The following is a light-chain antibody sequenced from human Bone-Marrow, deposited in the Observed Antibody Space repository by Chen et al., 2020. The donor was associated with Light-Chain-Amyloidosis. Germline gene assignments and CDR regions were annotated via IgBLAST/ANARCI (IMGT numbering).Light chain of an antibody. V-gene: IGLV2-14*03. CDR2: DVS. Sequence: QSVLPQPASVSGSPGQSITISCTGTSSDVGGYKYVSWYQQHPGKAPKVMIYDVSNRPSGVSNRFSGSKSGNTASLTISGLQAEDEAEYFCSSYTRSNTVVFGGGTKLTVL. CDR1: SSDVGGYKY. J-gene: IGLJ2*01. CDR3: SSYTRSNTVV.